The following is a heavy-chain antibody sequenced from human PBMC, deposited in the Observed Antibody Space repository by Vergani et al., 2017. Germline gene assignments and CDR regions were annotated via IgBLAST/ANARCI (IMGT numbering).Heavy chain of an antibody. CDR2: IYTSGST. V-gene: IGHV4-61*02. J-gene: IGHJ3*02. D-gene: IGHD2-2*01. CDR3: ARESXCSSTSSPHDAFDI. CDR1: GGSISSGTYY. Sequence: QVQLQESGPGLVKPSQTLPLTCTVSGGSISSGTYYWSWIRQPAGKGLEWIGRIYTSGSTNYNPSLKSRVSMSLDTSKNQFSLKLSSVTAADTAVFYCARESXCSSTSSPHDAFDIWGQGTMVTVSS.